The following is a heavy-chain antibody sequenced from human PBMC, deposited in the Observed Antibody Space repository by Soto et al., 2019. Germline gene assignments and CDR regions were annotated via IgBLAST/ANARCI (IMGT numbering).Heavy chain of an antibody. CDR2: IYYSGIT. D-gene: IGHD6-19*01. CDR1: GGSISSYY. J-gene: IGHJ4*02. V-gene: IGHV4-59*01. CDR3: AKELSFSSGWNEFDY. Sequence: SETLSLTCTVSGGSISSYYWSWIRQPPGKGLEWIGYIYYSGITDYNPSLKSRVTISVDTSKSQFSLKLSSVTAADTAVYYCAKELSFSSGWNEFDYWGQGTLVTVSS.